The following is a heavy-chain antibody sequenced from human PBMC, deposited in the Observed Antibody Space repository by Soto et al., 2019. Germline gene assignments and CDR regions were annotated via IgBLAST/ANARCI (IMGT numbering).Heavy chain of an antibody. Sequence: GGSLILSCAVSGLIFSHAWLCCVRQAPGKGLEWVGRIKSKIDGETTDYAPPVKGRFTISRDDSKNTLYLQMNSLKTEDTAVYHCTTYYIWGSYRIDYWGQGT. CDR1: GLIFSHAW. J-gene: IGHJ4*02. D-gene: IGHD3-16*02. CDR2: IKSKIDGETT. CDR3: TTYYIWGSYRIDY. V-gene: IGHV3-15*01.